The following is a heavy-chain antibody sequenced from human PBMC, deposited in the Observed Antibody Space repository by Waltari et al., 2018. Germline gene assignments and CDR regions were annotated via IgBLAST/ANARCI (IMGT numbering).Heavy chain of an antibody. J-gene: IGHJ1*01. V-gene: IGHV3-33*06. Sequence: QVQLVESGGGVVQPGRSLRLSCAASGFTFSSYGMHWVRQAPGKGLEWGAVIWYDGSNKYYADCVKGRFTISRDNSKNTVYLQMNSLRAADTAVYYCAEAAEYFQHWGQGTLVTVSS. CDR3: AEAAEYFQH. CDR1: GFTFSSYG. CDR2: IWYDGSNK.